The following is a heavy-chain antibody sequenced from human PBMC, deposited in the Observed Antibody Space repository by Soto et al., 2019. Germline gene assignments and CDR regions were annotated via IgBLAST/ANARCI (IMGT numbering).Heavy chain of an antibody. Sequence: RASETLSLTCTVSGVSISSSSYYWGWIRQPPGKGLEWIGSIYYSGSTYYNPSLKSRITISVDTSKNQFSLKLSSVTAADSAVYYCARQDYDGGRGYFGLDVWGQGTTVTVSS. CDR1: GVSISSSSYY. CDR3: ARQDYDGGRGYFGLDV. J-gene: IGHJ6*02. V-gene: IGHV4-39*01. D-gene: IGHD3-16*01. CDR2: IYYSGST.